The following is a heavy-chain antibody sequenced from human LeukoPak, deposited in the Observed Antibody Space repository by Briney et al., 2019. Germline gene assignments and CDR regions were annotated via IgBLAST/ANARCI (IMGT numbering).Heavy chain of an antibody. CDR1: GGSFRGYY. Sequence: SETLSLTCAVYGGSFRGYYWSWIRQPPGKGLEWIGEINHSGSTNYNPSLKSRVTISVDTSKNQFSLKLSSVTAADTAVYYCARGLSGWYGGAYDYWGQGTLVTVSS. V-gene: IGHV4-34*01. J-gene: IGHJ4*02. CDR3: ARGLSGWYGGAYDY. CDR2: INHSGST. D-gene: IGHD6-19*01.